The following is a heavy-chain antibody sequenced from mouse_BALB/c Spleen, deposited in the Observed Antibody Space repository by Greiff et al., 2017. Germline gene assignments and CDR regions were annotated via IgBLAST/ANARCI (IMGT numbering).Heavy chain of an antibody. D-gene: IGHD2-1*01. J-gene: IGHJ2*01. V-gene: IGHV1-7*01. CDR2: INPSTGYT. CDR3: ARSRGLVYYYFDY. CDR1: GYTFTGYW. Sequence: VKLQESGAELANPGASVKMSCKASGYTFTGYWMHWVKQRPGQGLEWIGYINPSTGYTEYNQKFKDKATLTADKSSSTAYMQLSSLTSGDSAVYYCARSRGLVYYYFDYWGQGTTLTVSS.